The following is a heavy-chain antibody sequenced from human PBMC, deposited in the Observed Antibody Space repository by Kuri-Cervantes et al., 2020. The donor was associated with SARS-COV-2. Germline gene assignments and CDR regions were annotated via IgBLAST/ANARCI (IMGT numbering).Heavy chain of an antibody. D-gene: IGHD2-21*02. CDR3: ARAGLLGGYDPFDH. CDR2: INPNSGGT. CDR1: GYTFTSYY. Sequence: ASVKVSCKASGYTFTSYYMHWVRQAPGQGLEWMGWINPNSGGTNYAQKFQGRVTMTRDTSASTAYMEVSSLRSEDTAVYCCARAGLLGGYDPFDHWGQGSLVTVS. J-gene: IGHJ4*02. V-gene: IGHV1-2*02.